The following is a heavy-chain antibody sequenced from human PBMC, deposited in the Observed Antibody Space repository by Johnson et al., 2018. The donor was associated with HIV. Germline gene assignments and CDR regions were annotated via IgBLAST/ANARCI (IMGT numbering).Heavy chain of an antibody. CDR1: GFTFSNYD. D-gene: IGHD3-3*02. CDR3: AKDTLLESGFDI. Sequence: VQLVESGGGLVQPGGSLRLSCAASGFTFSNYDMHWVRQPTGKRLEWVSGIATTGDTYYAGSVKGRFTISRDNAKNSLYLQMNSLRAEDTALYYCAKDTLLESGFDIWGQGTMVTVSS. CDR2: IATTGDT. V-gene: IGHV3-13*01. J-gene: IGHJ3*02.